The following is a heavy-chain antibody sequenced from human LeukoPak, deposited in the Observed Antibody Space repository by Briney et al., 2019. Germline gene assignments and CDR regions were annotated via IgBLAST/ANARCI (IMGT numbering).Heavy chain of an antibody. CDR2: ISAYNGNT. CDR3: ARGLERMYSSSSFDP. J-gene: IGHJ5*02. D-gene: IGHD6-6*01. Sequence: ASVKVSCKASGYTFTSYGISWVRQAPGQGLEWMGWISAYNGNTNYAQKLQGRVTMTTDTSTSAAYMELRSLRSDDTAVYYCARGLERMYSSSSFDPWGQGTLVTVSS. V-gene: IGHV1-18*01. CDR1: GYTFTSYG.